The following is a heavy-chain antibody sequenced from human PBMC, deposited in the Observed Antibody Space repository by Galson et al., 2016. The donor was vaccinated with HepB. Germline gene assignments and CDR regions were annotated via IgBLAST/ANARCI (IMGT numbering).Heavy chain of an antibody. Sequence: TLSLTCTVSGGSISSGGYYWSWLRQPAGKGLEWIGRIYTSGSTKYSPSFKSRVTISVDTPKNQFSLKLNSVTAADTALYYCARVARGWYMDVWGKGTAVTVSS. D-gene: IGHD2-15*01. CDR2: IYTSGST. CDR3: ARVARGWYMDV. J-gene: IGHJ6*03. V-gene: IGHV4-61*02. CDR1: GGSISSGGYY.